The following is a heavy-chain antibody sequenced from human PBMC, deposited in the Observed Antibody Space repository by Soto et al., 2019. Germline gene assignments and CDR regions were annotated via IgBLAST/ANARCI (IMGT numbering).Heavy chain of an antibody. V-gene: IGHV3-33*01. J-gene: IGHJ3*02. D-gene: IGHD1-26*01. CDR2: IWYDGSNK. CDR3: ARDPAGPLGSGSFNDAFDI. CDR1: GFTFSSYG. Sequence: GGSLRLSCAASGFTFSSYGMHWVRQAPGKGLEWVAVIWYDGSNKYYADSVKGRFTISRDNSKNTLYLQMNSLRAEDTAVYYCARDPAGPLGSGSFNDAFDIWGQGTMVTVSS.